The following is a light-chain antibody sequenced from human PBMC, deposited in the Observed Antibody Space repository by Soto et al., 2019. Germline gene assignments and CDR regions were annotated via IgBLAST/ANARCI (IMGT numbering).Light chain of an antibody. Sequence: QSALTQPASVSGSPGQSITISCTGTSSDVGGYIYVSWYQQHPGKAPKLMIYDVSNRPSGVSNRFSGSKSGNTASLTISGLQAEDEADYYCSSYTSSSFSGFGGGTKVTVL. J-gene: IGLJ2*01. CDR3: SSYTSSSFSG. V-gene: IGLV2-14*01. CDR1: SSDVGGYIY. CDR2: DVS.